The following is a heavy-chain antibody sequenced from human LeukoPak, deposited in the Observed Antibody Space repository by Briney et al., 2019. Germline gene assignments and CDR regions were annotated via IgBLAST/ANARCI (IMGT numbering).Heavy chain of an antibody. CDR3: ARVQRAEFPLRYYFDY. V-gene: IGHV1-8*01. J-gene: IGHJ4*02. D-gene: IGHD1-26*01. Sequence: VASVKVSCKASGYSLTSYEINWVRQASGQGLEWMGWMIPNSGNTVYAQKFQGRVTMTWSTSTSTAYMELSSLRSEDTAVYYCARVQRAEFPLRYYFDYWGQGTLVTVSS. CDR1: GYSLTSYE. CDR2: MIPNSGNT.